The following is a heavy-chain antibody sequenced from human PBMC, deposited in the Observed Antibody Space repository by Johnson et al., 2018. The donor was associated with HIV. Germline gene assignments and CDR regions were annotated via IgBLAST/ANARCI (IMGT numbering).Heavy chain of an antibody. Sequence: VQLVESGGGLVQPGGSLRLSCAASGFTFSTYDMYWVRQATGKCLEWVSVIYSGGSTYYADSVKGRFTISRDNAKNSLYLQMNSLRAEDTALYYCARDRTGGSYPRAFDIWGQGTMVTVSS. D-gene: IGHD1-26*01. CDR2: IYSGGST. J-gene: IGHJ3*02. V-gene: IGHV3-66*01. CDR1: GFTFSTYD. CDR3: ARDRTGGSYPRAFDI.